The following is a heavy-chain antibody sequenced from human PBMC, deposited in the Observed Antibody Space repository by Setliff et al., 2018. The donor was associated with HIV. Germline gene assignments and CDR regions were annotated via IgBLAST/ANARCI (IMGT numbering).Heavy chain of an antibody. CDR2: ISGDNGET. J-gene: IGHJ6*03. V-gene: IGHV1-18*01. Sequence: GGPVKVSCKASGYTFTNNGINWVRQAPGQGLEWMGWISGDNGETIYAEKFQGRVTITADTSTSTAYMELRNLRSDDTAVYYCARVQVGDPYYSYYYMDVWGEGTTVTVSS. D-gene: IGHD2-8*02. CDR3: ARVQVGDPYYSYYYMDV. CDR1: GYTFTNNG.